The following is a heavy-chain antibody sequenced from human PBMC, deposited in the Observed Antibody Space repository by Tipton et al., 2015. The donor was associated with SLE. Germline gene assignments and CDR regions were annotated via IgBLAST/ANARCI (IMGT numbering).Heavy chain of an antibody. CDR3: ARVLDGLGY. V-gene: IGHV4-61*02. CDR2: IYTGGFT. CDR1: GASVTCHNYY. D-gene: IGHD3/OR15-3a*01. Sequence: TLSLTCTVSGASVTCHNYYWNWVRQPAGKGLEWLGRIYTGGFTYYNPSLESRVTISVATSKNQFSLKVSSVTASDTAVYYCARVLDGLGYWGSGSLVAGSS. J-gene: IGHJ4*02.